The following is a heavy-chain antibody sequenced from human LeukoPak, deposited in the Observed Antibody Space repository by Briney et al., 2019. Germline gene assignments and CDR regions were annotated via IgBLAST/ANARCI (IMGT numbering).Heavy chain of an antibody. V-gene: IGHV3-21*01. CDR1: DFNFSSYT. D-gene: IGHD4-17*01. CDR3: AAWDDFGTFVAIEH. Sequence: PGGSLRLSCDGSDFNFSSYTMNWVRQAPGKGLEWVASISSSAKYIYYADSVRGRFTISRDDAKKSLFLHMNSLRAEDTALYYCAAWDDFGTFVAIEHWGQGTLVTVSS. CDR2: ISSSAKYI. J-gene: IGHJ4*02.